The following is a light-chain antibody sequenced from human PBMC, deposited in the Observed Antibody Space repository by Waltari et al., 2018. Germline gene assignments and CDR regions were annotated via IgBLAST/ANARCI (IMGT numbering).Light chain of an antibody. CDR3: PSYAGSSKGV. J-gene: IGLJ2*01. Sequence: QSALTQPASVSGSPGQSITISCTGTSSDVGNYKRVSWYQQHPGKAPKLMIYAVSKRPSGVSYRFSGSKSGDIASLTISGLQPEDEAEYFCPSYAGSSKGVFGGGTKVTIL. CDR1: SSDVGNYKR. V-gene: IGLV2-23*02. CDR2: AVS.